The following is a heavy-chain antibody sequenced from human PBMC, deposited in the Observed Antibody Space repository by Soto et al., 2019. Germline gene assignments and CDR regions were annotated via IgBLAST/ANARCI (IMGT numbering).Heavy chain of an antibody. CDR1: GFTFSSYA. D-gene: IGHD3-9*01. V-gene: IGHV3-30-3*01. J-gene: IGHJ6*02. Sequence: GGSLRLSCAASGFTFSSYAMHWVRQAPGKGLEWVAVISYDGSNKYYADSVKGRFTISRDNSKNTLYLQMNSLRAEDTAVYYCARDIHYDILTGYYQGMDVWGQGTTVTVSS. CDR3: ARDIHYDILTGYYQGMDV. CDR2: ISYDGSNK.